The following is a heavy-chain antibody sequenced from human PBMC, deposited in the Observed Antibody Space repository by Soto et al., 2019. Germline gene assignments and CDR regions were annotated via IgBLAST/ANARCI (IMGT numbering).Heavy chain of an antibody. CDR2: ISYSGSS. Sequence: HVQLQESGPGLVKPSETLSLTCTVSGVSITTYYWTWIRQSPGKGPEWIGYISYSGSSNYNPSLRGRVTMSVDTSKNQITLELTSVNAADTAVYYCARGAISTKIEYWGQGILVTVSS. CDR1: GVSITTYY. D-gene: IGHD3-16*02. J-gene: IGHJ4*02. CDR3: ARGAISTKIEY. V-gene: IGHV4-59*01.